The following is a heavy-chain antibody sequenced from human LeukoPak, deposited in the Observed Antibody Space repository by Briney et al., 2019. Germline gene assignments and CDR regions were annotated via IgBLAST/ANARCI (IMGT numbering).Heavy chain of an antibody. D-gene: IGHD3-9*01. J-gene: IGHJ3*02. CDR2: ISAYNGNT. CDR1: SYTFTSYG. V-gene: IGHV1-18*01. CDR3: ARGGVHYDILTGYWVPVDAFDI. Sequence: ASVKVSCKASSYTFTSYGISWVRQAPGQGLEWMGWISAYNGNTNYAQKFQGRVTMTRNTSISTAYMELSSLRSEDTAVYYCARGGVHYDILTGYWVPVDAFDIWGQGTMVTVSS.